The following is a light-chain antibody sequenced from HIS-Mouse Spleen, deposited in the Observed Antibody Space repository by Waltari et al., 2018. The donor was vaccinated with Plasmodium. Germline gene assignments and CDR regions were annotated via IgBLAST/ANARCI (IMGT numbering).Light chain of an antibody. CDR3: QQRSNWPPIT. CDR2: DAS. J-gene: IGKJ5*01. V-gene: IGKV3-11*01. Sequence: IVLTQSPATLSLSPGERATLPCRASQSVSSYLAWYQQKPGQAPRLLIDDASNRATGIPARFSGSGSGTDFTLTISSLEPEDFAVYYCQQRSNWPPITFGQGTRLEIK. CDR1: QSVSSY.